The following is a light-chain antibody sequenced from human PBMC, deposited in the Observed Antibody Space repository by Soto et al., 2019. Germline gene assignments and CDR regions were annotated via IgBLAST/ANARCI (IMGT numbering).Light chain of an antibody. CDR2: DVS. CDR3: CSYAGSYTPWV. V-gene: IGLV2-11*01. Sequence: QSALTQPRSVSGSPGQSVTISCTGTSSDVGGYNYVSWYQQHPGKAPKLMIYDVSKRPSGVPDRFSGSKSGTTASLTISGLQAEDEADYYCCSYAGSYTPWVFGTGTKLTVL. J-gene: IGLJ1*01. CDR1: SSDVGGYNY.